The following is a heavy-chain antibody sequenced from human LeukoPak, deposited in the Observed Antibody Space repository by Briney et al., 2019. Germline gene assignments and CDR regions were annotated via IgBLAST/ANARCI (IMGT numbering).Heavy chain of an antibody. Sequence: GASVKVSCKASGYTFTGYYMHWVRQATGQGLEWMGWMNPNSGNTGYAQKFQGRVTMTRNTSISTAYMELSSLRSEDTAVYYCARVITGGSGWYLGYNWFDPWGQGTLVTVSS. CDR1: GYTFTGYY. D-gene: IGHD6-19*01. CDR2: MNPNSGNT. CDR3: ARVITGGSGWYLGYNWFDP. J-gene: IGHJ5*02. V-gene: IGHV1-8*02.